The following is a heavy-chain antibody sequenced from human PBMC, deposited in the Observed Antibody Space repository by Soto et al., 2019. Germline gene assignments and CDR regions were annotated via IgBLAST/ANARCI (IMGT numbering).Heavy chain of an antibody. D-gene: IGHD2-2*01. CDR2: ISGSGGST. CDR1: GFTFSSYA. CDR3: AKAHLGYCSSSSCYDFDY. J-gene: IGHJ4*02. V-gene: IGHV3-23*01. Sequence: EVQLLESGGGLVQPGGSLRLSCAASGFTFSSYAMSWVRQAPGKGLEWVSAISGSGGSTYYADSVKGRFTISRDNSKNTLYLQMNSRRAEDTAVYYCAKAHLGYCSSSSCYDFDYWGQGTLVTVSS.